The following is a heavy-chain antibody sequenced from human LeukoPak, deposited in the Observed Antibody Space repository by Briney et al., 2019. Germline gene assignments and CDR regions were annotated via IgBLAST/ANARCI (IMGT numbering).Heavy chain of an antibody. D-gene: IGHD2-2*01. CDR2: IYTSGST. Sequence: PSETLSLTCTVSGCSISSYYWSWIRQPAGKGVEWIGRIYTSGSTNYNPSLKSRVTMSVDTSKYQFSLKLSSVTAADTAAYYCARDGEGLGYCSSTSCYFDYWGQGTLVTVSS. CDR3: ARDGEGLGYCSSTSCYFDY. J-gene: IGHJ4*02. CDR1: GCSISSYY. V-gene: IGHV4-4*07.